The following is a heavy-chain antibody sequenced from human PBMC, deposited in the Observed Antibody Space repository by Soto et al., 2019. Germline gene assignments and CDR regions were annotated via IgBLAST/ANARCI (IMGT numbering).Heavy chain of an antibody. J-gene: IGHJ6*03. Sequence: QVQLQPWGAGLLKPSETLSLTCAVYGGSFSGYYWSWIRQPPGKGLEWIGEINHSGSTNYNPSLKSRVTISVDTSKNQFSLKLSSVTAADTAVYYCARVYYYDMDVWGKGTTVTVSS. V-gene: IGHV4-34*01. CDR2: INHSGST. CDR3: ARVYYYDMDV. CDR1: GGSFSGYY.